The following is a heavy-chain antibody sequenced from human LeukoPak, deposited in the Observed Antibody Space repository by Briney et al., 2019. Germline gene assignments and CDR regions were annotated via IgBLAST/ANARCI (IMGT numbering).Heavy chain of an antibody. CDR3: ARQQLSGWTPDWFGP. CDR1: GGSISSYY. CDR2: IYYSGST. Sequence: SETLSLTCTVSGGSISSYYWGWIRQPPGKGLEWIGSIYYSGSTYYNPSLKSRVTISVDTSKNQFSLKLSSVTAADTAVYYCARQQLSGWTPDWFGPWGQGTLVTVSS. V-gene: IGHV4-39*01. D-gene: IGHD6-19*01. J-gene: IGHJ5*02.